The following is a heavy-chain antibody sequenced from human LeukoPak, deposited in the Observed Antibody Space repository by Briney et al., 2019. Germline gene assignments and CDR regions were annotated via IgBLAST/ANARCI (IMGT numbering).Heavy chain of an antibody. CDR1: GYTFTSYG. J-gene: IGHJ4*02. CDR3: ARGRNIGYIVVVPAAYFDY. V-gene: IGHV1-18*01. CDR2: ISAYNGNT. Sequence: ASVKVSCKASGYTFTSYGISWVRQAPGQGLEWMGWISAYNGNTNYAQKLQGRVTMTTDTSTSTACMELRSLRSDDTAVYYCARGRNIGYIVVVPAAYFDYWGQGTLVTVSS. D-gene: IGHD2-2*01.